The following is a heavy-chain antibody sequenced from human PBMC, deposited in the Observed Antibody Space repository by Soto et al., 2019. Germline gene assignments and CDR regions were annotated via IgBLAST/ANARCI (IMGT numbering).Heavy chain of an antibody. CDR2: LGAADDP. Sequence: EVQLVESGGGSVQPGESLRLSCAASGFSFRDYDMHWVRQRTGKGLEWVSGLGAADDPYYVASVKGRFSVSSDNALSSLYDQMDNLRVDDTAVYFCASAYLGRLPRRADYDYAMDVWGRGTTVTVSS. V-gene: IGHV3-13*05. CDR1: GFSFRDYD. CDR3: ASAYLGRLPRRADYDYAMDV. J-gene: IGHJ6*02. D-gene: IGHD2-15*01.